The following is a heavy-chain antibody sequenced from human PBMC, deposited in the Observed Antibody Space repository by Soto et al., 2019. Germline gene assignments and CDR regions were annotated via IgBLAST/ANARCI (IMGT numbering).Heavy chain of an antibody. CDR1: GGSISSGGYY. CDR3: ASDRSSGWDQGYGMDV. Sequence: SETLSLTCSVSGGSISSGGYYWAWIRQPPGKGLEWIGYIYYSGSTSYNPSLKSRVTISVDTSKNQFSLKLRSVTAADTAVYYCASDRSSGWDQGYGMDVWGQGTTVTVSS. J-gene: IGHJ6*02. CDR2: IYYSGST. D-gene: IGHD6-19*01. V-gene: IGHV4-61*08.